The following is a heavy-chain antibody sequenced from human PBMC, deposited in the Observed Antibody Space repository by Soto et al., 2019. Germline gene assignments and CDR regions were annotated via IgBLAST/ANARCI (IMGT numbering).Heavy chain of an antibody. CDR1: GYTFTSYA. CDR3: ASGVLRFLEWFSMDV. J-gene: IGHJ6*02. D-gene: IGHD3-3*01. V-gene: IGHV1-3*01. CDR2: INAGNGNT. Sequence: ASVKVSCKASGYTFTSYAMHWVRQAPGQRLEWMGWINAGNGNTKYSQKFQGRVTITRDTSASTAYMELSSLRSEDTAVYYCASGVLRFLEWFSMDVWGQGTTVTAP.